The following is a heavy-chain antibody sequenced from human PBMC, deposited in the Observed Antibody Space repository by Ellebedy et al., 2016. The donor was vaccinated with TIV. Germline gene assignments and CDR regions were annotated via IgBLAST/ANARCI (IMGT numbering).Heavy chain of an antibody. J-gene: IGHJ2*01. Sequence: GESLKISCTASGFTFSSFGMHWVRQAPGKGLEWVAIIWYDGSNRYYADSVKGRFTISRDNSKNTLYLQMNSLRAEDTAMYYCARDPMGRWYHDLWGRGTLVTVSS. CDR1: GFTFSSFG. CDR2: IWYDGSNR. D-gene: IGHD1-26*01. V-gene: IGHV3-33*01. CDR3: ARDPMGRWYHDL.